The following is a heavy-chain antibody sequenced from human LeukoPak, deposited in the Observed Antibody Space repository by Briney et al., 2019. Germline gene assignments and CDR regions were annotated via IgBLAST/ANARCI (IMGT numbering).Heavy chain of an antibody. CDR1: GFSLSTSGVG. Sequence: GPTLVNPTQTLTLTCTFSGFSLSTSGVGVGWIRQPPGKALEWLALLYWDDDRRYNPSLRSRLTITTDTSKNQVVLTMTNMDPVDTATYYCAHCGYSGYGMDVWGQGTTVTASS. CDR2: LYWDDDR. J-gene: IGHJ6*02. CDR3: AHCGYSGYGMDV. D-gene: IGHD5-12*01. V-gene: IGHV2-5*02.